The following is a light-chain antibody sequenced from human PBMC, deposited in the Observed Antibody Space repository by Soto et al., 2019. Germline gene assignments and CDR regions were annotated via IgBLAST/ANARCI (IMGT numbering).Light chain of an antibody. CDR3: QQYGSSPPWT. CDR1: QSVSSSY. V-gene: IGKV3-20*01. CDR2: GAS. J-gene: IGKJ1*01. Sequence: EIVLTQSPGTLSLSPGERATLSCRASQSVSSSYLAWYQQKPGQAPRLLIYGASSRATGIPDRFSGSGSGRDFTLTISRLEPDDFAVYYCQQYGSSPPWTFGQGTKVEIK.